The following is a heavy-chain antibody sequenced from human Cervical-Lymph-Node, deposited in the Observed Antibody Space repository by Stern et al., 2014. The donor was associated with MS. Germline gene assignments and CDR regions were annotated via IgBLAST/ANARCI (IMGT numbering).Heavy chain of an antibody. CDR3: ARDLSWSYEY. J-gene: IGHJ4*02. CDR1: GFTFSGYY. D-gene: IGHD1-26*01. CDR2: IRTKAQSYST. Sequence: EVQLVESGGGLVQPGGSLRLSCAASGFTFSGYYIDWVRQAPGQGLEWVGRIRTKAQSYSTDYAASVKGRFTISRDDSKDSLYLQMNSLKTEDTALYYCARDLSWSYEYWGQGTPVSVSS. V-gene: IGHV3-72*01.